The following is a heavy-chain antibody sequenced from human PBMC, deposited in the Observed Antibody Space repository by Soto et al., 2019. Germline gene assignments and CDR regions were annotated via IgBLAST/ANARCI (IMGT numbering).Heavy chain of an antibody. CDR1: GGTFSSYA. V-gene: IGHV1-69*13. Sequence: SVKVSCKASGGTFSSYAISWVRQAPGHGLEWMGGIIPIFGTANYAQKFQGRVTITADESTSTAYMELSSLRSEDTAVYYCASPARYSSGWYAEYFQHWGQGTLVTVSS. CDR3: ASPARYSSGWYAEYFQH. CDR2: IIPIFGTA. D-gene: IGHD6-19*01. J-gene: IGHJ1*01.